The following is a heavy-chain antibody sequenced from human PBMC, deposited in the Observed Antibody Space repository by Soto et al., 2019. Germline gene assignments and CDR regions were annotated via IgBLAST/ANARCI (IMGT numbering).Heavy chain of an antibody. CDR1: GFTFTSSA. D-gene: IGHD3-10*01. Sequence: WASVKVSCKASGFTFTSSAVQWVRQARGQRLEWIGWIVVGSGNTNYAQKFQERVTITRDMSTSTAYMELSSLRSEDTAVYYCAAGITMVRGVPTPNWYFDLWGRGTLVTVSS. V-gene: IGHV1-58*01. CDR3: AAGITMVRGVPTPNWYFDL. J-gene: IGHJ2*01. CDR2: IVVGSGNT.